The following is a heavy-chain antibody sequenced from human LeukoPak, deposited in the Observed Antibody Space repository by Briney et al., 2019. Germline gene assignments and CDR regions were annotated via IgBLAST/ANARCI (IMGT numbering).Heavy chain of an antibody. CDR2: INNSGST. J-gene: IGHJ6*03. CDR3: ARGPPAPLYDFWSHYYMDV. CDR1: GGSFSGYY. Sequence: PSETLSLTCAVYGGSFSGYYWGWIRNPPGKGRGWVGEINNSGSTNYNTSLKSPVTISVDTSKNQFSLKLSSVTAADTAVYYCARGPPAPLYDFWSHYYMDVWGKGTTVTVSS. D-gene: IGHD3-3*01. V-gene: IGHV4-34*01.